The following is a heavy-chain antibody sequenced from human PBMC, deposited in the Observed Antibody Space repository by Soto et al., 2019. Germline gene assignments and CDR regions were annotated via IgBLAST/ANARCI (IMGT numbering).Heavy chain of an antibody. D-gene: IGHD3-10*01. Sequence: QVQLVQSGAEVKKPGSSVKVSCKASGGTFSSYTISWVRQAPGQGLEWMGRIIPILGIANYAQKFQGRVTNTADKSTSTAYMELSSLRSEDTAVYYCARERSWGMVHIDWGQGTLVTVSS. CDR2: IIPILGIA. V-gene: IGHV1-69*08. CDR1: GGTFSSYT. J-gene: IGHJ4*02. CDR3: ARERSWGMVHID.